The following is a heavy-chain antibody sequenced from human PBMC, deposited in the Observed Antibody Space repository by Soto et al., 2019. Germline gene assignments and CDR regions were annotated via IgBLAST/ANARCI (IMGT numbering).Heavy chain of an antibody. D-gene: IGHD1-26*01. V-gene: IGHV3-30*18. CDR2: ISYDGSNK. CDR3: AKDHSGSYWYFDY. Sequence: QVQLVESGGGVVQPGRSLRLSCAASGFTFSSYGMHWVRQAPGKGLEWVAVISYDGSNKYYADSVKGRFTISRDNSKNTLYLQMNSLRAEDTAVYYCAKDHSGSYWYFDYWAREPWSPSPQ. J-gene: IGHJ4*02. CDR1: GFTFSSYG.